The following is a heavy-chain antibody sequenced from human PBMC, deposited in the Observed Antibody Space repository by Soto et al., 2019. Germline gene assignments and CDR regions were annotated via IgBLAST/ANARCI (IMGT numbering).Heavy chain of an antibody. Sequence: EVQLLESGGGLVQPGGSLRLSCAASGFTFSSYAMSWVRQAPGKGLEWVSAISGSGGSTYYADCVKGRFTISRDNAKNTLYLQMNSLRAEDTAVYYCAKDRRDGYNVLGYYFDYWGQGTLVTVSS. J-gene: IGHJ4*02. CDR2: ISGSGGST. V-gene: IGHV3-23*01. D-gene: IGHD3-10*02. CDR1: GFTFSSYA. CDR3: AKDRRDGYNVLGYYFDY.